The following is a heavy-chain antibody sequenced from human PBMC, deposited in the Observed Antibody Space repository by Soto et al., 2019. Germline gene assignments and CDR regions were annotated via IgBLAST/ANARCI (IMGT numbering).Heavy chain of an antibody. Sequence: QVQLVESGGGLVKPGGSLRLSCAASGFTFSDYYMSWIRQAPGKGLEWVSYISSSGSTIYYADSVKGRFTISRDNAKNPRYLQMNSLRAEDTDVYYCERDEGDWNDFGYYYGMDVLGQGTKVTVSS. J-gene: IGHJ6*02. CDR1: GFTFSDYY. CDR3: ERDEGDWNDFGYYYGMDV. V-gene: IGHV3-11*01. D-gene: IGHD1-1*01. CDR2: ISSSGSTI.